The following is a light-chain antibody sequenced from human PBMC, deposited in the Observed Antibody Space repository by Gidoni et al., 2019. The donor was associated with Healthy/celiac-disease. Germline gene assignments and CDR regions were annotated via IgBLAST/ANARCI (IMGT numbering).Light chain of an antibody. Sequence: AWYQQKPGQAPRLLIYDASNRATGIPARFSGSGSGTDFTLTISSLEPEDFAVYYCQQRSNWPPITFGQGTRLEIK. J-gene: IGKJ5*01. CDR3: QQRSNWPPIT. CDR2: DAS. V-gene: IGKV3-11*01.